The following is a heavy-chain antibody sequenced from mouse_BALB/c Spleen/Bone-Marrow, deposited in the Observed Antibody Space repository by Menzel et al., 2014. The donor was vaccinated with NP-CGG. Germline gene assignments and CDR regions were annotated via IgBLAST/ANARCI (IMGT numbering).Heavy chain of an antibody. D-gene: IGHD2-4*01. CDR1: GYTFTSYW. CDR3: ARDDYDAIAY. CDR2: INPSTGYT. Sequence: VQLQQSGAELAKPGASVKMSRKASGYTFTSYWMHWVKQRPGQGLEWIGYINPSTGYTEYNQKFKDKATLTAVKSSTTAYMQLRSLTPEDSAVYYCARDDYDAIAYWGQGTLVTVSA. V-gene: IGHV1-7*01. J-gene: IGHJ3*01.